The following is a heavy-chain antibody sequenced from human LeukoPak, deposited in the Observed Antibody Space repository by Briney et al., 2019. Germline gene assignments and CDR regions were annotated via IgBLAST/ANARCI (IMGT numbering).Heavy chain of an antibody. CDR2: ISYNGIT. CDR1: DGIISEYY. D-gene: IGHD3-10*02. Sequence: PSETLSLTCTVSDGIISEYYWSWIRQPPGKGLEWIAYISYNGITNYNPSLKSRVTISVDTSKNQFSLKLSSVAAADTAMYYCARHMSGDYDYWGQGTLVTVSS. V-gene: IGHV4-59*08. J-gene: IGHJ4*02. CDR3: ARHMSGDYDY.